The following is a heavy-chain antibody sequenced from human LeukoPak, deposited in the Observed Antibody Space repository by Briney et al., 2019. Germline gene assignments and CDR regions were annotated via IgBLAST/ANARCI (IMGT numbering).Heavy chain of an antibody. V-gene: IGHV4-59*01. CDR3: ARTYYYFPGSSSGSYNFDY. CDR2: ITYSGST. D-gene: IGHD3-10*01. Sequence: SETLSLTCTVSGGSISSDFWSWIRQPPGKGLEWIGYITYSGSTNYNPSLRSRVTISINTSRNQFSLKLSSVTAADTAIYYCARTYYYFPGSSSGSYNFDYWGQGTPVTVSS. J-gene: IGHJ4*02. CDR1: GGSISSDF.